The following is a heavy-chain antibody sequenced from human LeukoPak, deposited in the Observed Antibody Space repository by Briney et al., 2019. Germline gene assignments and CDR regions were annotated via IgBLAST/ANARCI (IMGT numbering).Heavy chain of an antibody. D-gene: IGHD6-13*01. CDR1: GFTFSSYE. J-gene: IGHJ4*02. Sequence: PGGSLRLSCAASGFTFSSYEMNWVRQAPGKGLEWVSYISSSGSTIYYADSVKGRFTISRDNAKNSLYLQMNCLRAEDTAVYYCARGGCSSSWYGLSDYWGQGTLVTVSS. V-gene: IGHV3-48*03. CDR2: ISSSGSTI. CDR3: ARGGCSSSWYGLSDY.